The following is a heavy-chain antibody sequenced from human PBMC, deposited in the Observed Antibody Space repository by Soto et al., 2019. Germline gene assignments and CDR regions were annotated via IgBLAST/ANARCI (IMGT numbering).Heavy chain of an antibody. CDR1: GFFFSSYA. J-gene: IGHJ4*02. Sequence: EVQLLESGGGLVQPGGSLRLSCAASGFFFSSYAMSWVRQAPGKGLEWVSGIGGSGGYKSYADSVKGRFTISRDNSKNTLYLQMESLGAEDTAVYYCAKDAAMVSSTFKYLDYWGQGTLVAVS. CDR2: IGGSGGYK. CDR3: AKDAAMVSSTFKYLDY. D-gene: IGHD6-13*01. V-gene: IGHV3-23*01.